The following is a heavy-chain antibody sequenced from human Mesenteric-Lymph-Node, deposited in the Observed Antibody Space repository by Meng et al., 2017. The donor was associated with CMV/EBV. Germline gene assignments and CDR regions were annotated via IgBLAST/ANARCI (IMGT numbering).Heavy chain of an antibody. D-gene: IGHD6-13*01. V-gene: IGHV2-5*01. Sequence: FSLSTSGVGVVWIRQPPGKALEWLALIYWNDDKRYSPSLKSRLTITKDTSKNQVVLTMTNMNPVDTATYYCAHSSGSSWSGVGYFDYWGQGTLVTVSS. CDR2: IYWNDDK. J-gene: IGHJ4*02. CDR3: AHSSGSSWSGVGYFDY. CDR1: FSLSTSGVG.